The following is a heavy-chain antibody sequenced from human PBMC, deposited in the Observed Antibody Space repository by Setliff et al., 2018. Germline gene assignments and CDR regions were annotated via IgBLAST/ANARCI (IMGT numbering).Heavy chain of an antibody. J-gene: IGHJ6*03. Sequence: ASVKVSCKASGYTFTSYYMRWVRQAPGQGLEWMGIINPSGGSTSYAQKFQGRVTMTRDTSTSTVYMELSSLRSEDTAVYYCARDGYSSGPHLYYYYYYYYMDVWGKGTTVTVSS. V-gene: IGHV1-46*01. D-gene: IGHD6-19*01. CDR2: INPSGGST. CDR1: GYTFTSYY. CDR3: ARDGYSSGPHLYYYYYYYYMDV.